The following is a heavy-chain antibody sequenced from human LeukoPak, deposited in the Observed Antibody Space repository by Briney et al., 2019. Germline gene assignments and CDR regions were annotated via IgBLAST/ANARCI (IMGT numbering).Heavy chain of an antibody. J-gene: IGHJ1*01. D-gene: IGHD3-16*01. CDR1: GFTFSSHG. Sequence: GGSLRLSCAASGFTFSSHGMNWVRQAAGKGLKWVSGISPSGGITYYTDSVKGRFSISRDNSKNTQSLQMNSLRAEDTAVYYCAKDDDWGRYKHWGQGTLVTVSS. CDR2: ISPSGGIT. CDR3: AKDDDWGRYKH. V-gene: IGHV3-23*01.